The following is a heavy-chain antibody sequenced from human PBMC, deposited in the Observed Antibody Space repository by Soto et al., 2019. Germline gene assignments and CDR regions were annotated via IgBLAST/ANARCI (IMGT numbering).Heavy chain of an antibody. CDR1: GYSFAGYN. Sequence: QAQLEQSGDEVKKPGASVKVSCKASGYSFAGYNITWVRQVRGQGLEWMGCIRPSNGATDYAQKFQGRVTMTTDTSTRTAYMELRSVTSDVTAMYFCARDGGGIADVWGQGTPVTVS. CDR3: ARDGGGIADV. J-gene: IGHJ6*02. CDR2: IRPSNGAT. D-gene: IGHD2-21*01. V-gene: IGHV1-18*04.